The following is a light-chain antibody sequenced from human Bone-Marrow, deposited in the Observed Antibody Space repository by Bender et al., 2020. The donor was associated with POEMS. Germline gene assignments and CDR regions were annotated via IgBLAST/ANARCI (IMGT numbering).Light chain of an antibody. Sequence: QSALTQPPSASGSPGHSVTISCTGSSTDIGDRNHLSWYQQHPGKAPRLIIYDVNKRPSGVPSRFSASKSGNTASLTVSGLQPDDEADYFCSSFGGTNNLLFGGGTKLTVL. V-gene: IGLV2-8*01. J-gene: IGLJ2*01. CDR3: SSFGGTNNLL. CDR2: DVN. CDR1: STDIGDRNH.